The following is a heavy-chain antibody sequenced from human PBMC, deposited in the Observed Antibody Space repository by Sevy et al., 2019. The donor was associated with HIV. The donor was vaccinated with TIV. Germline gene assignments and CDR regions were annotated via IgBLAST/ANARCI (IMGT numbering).Heavy chain of an antibody. CDR3: ARDLPPSATTVAHFDY. J-gene: IGHJ4*02. CDR1: GFIFSRYE. CDR2: ISDSGGAI. D-gene: IGHD4-17*01. V-gene: IGHV3-48*03. Sequence: GGSLRLSCAASGFIFSRYEMNWVRQAPGKGLEWVSYISDSGGAINYADFVKGRFTVSRDNAKNSLYLQMESLRAEDTAVYYCARDLPPSATTVAHFDYWGQGTLVTVSS.